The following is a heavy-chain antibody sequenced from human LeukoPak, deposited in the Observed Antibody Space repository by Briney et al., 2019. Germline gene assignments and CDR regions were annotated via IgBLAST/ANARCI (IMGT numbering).Heavy chain of an antibody. J-gene: IGHJ5*02. Sequence: GGSLRLSCAASGFTFSSYWMHWVRQAPGKGLGWVSRINSDGSSTSYADSVKGRFTISRDNAKNTLYLQMNSLRAEDTAVYYCARAGTTIGGGYWFDPWGQGTLVTVSS. D-gene: IGHD1-1*01. CDR2: INSDGSST. V-gene: IGHV3-74*01. CDR3: ARAGTTIGGGYWFDP. CDR1: GFTFSSYW.